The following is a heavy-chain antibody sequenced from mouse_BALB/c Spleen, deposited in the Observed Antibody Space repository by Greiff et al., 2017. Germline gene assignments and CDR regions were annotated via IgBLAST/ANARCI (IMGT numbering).Heavy chain of an antibody. CDR2: IDPANGNT. CDR3: AREYYYGSSYGGY. V-gene: IGHV14-3*02. J-gene: IGHJ2*01. D-gene: IGHD1-1*01. Sequence: EVQLVESGAELVKPGASVKLSCTASGFNIKDTYMHWVKQRPEQGLEWIGRIDPANGNTKYDPKFQGKATITADTSSNTAYLQLSSLTSEDTAVYYCAREYYYGSSYGGYWGQGTTLTVSS. CDR1: GFNIKDTY.